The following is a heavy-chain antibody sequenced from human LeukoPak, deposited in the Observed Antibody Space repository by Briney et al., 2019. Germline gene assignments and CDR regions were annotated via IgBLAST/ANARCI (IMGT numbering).Heavy chain of an antibody. V-gene: IGHV3-9*01. CDR3: VKEVGAAVGRSSFDY. D-gene: IGHD6-13*01. Sequence: GGSLRLSCAASGFTFDDYAMHWVRQTPGKGLEWVSHISWNSATIEYADSVKGRFTISRDNAKNSLYLQTNSLRAEDTALYYCVKEVGAAVGRSSFDYWGQGTLVTVSS. CDR2: ISWNSATI. J-gene: IGHJ4*02. CDR1: GFTFDDYA.